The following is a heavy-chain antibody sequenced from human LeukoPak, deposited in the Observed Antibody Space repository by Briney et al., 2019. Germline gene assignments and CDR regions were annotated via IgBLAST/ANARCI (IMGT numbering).Heavy chain of an antibody. V-gene: IGHV3-30*02. J-gene: IGHJ5*02. D-gene: IGHD2-15*01. CDR1: GFTFSSYG. CDR2: IRYDGSNK. CDR3: AKERLGYCSGGSCAGNWFDP. Sequence: TGGSLRLSCAASGFTFSSYGMHWVRQAPGKGLEWVAFIRYDGSNKYYADSVKGRFTISRDNSKNTLYLQMNSLRAEDTAVYYCAKERLGYCSGGSCAGNWFDPWGQGTLVTVSS.